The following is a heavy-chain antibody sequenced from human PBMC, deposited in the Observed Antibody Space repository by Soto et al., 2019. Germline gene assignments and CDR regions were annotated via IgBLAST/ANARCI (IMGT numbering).Heavy chain of an antibody. Sequence: SETLSLTCTVSGGSVSSGSYYWSWIRQPPGKGLEWIGYIYYSGSTYYNPSLKSRVTISVDTSKNQFSLKLSSVTAADTAVYYCARDPGIAAAGVFDYWGQGTLVTVSS. CDR2: IYYSGST. D-gene: IGHD6-13*01. CDR3: ARDPGIAAAGVFDY. J-gene: IGHJ4*02. CDR1: GGSVSSGSYY. V-gene: IGHV4-61*01.